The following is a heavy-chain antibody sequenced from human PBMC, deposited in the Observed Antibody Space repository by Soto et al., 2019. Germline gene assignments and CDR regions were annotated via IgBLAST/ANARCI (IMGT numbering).Heavy chain of an antibody. Sequence: TSETLSLTCTVSGGSISGFFWSWIRQPPGKGLEWIGYIYYSGSTNYNPSLKSRVTISVDTSKNQFSLKLSSVTAADTAVYYCARHSSSSFYYYYYYMDVWGKGTTVTVSS. V-gene: IGHV4-59*08. CDR2: IYYSGST. CDR3: ARHSSSSFYYYYYYMDV. D-gene: IGHD6-6*01. CDR1: GGSISGFF. J-gene: IGHJ6*03.